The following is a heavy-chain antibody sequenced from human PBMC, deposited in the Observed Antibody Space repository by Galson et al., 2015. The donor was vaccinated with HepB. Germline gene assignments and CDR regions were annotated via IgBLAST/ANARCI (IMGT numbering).Heavy chain of an antibody. Sequence: QVQLQESGPGLVKPSQTLSLSCTVSGGSISSGGYYWSWIRQHPGKGLEWIGYIYDSGNTYYNPSLKSRVTISVDTLKNQFSRKLSSVTAADTAVYYCARTGEAATGDWFDTWGQGTLVTVSS. D-gene: IGHD6-25*01. J-gene: IGHJ5*02. CDR1: GGSISSGGYY. CDR2: IYDSGNT. V-gene: IGHV4-31*03. CDR3: ARTGEAATGDWFDT.